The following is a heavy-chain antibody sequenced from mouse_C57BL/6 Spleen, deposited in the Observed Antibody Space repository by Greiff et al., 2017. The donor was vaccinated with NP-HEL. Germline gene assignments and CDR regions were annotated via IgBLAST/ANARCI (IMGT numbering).Heavy chain of an antibody. D-gene: IGHD4-1*02. V-gene: IGHV2-9*01. CDR1: GFSLTSYG. J-gene: IGHJ2*01. CDR3: AKRNWDGGFDY. Sequence: QVQLKESGPGLVAPSHSLSITCTVSGFSLTSYGVDWVRQPPGKGLEWLGGIWGGGSTNYTSALMSRLSISKDKSKSQVFLKMNSLHTGDKAMYYCAKRNWDGGFDYWGQGTTLTVSS. CDR2: IWGGGST.